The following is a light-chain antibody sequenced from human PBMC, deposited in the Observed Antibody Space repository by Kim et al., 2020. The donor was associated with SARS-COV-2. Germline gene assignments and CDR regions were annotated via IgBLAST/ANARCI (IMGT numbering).Light chain of an antibody. J-gene: IGLJ3*02. CDR2: YDS. CDR1: NVGSKS. CDR3: QVWDSSSDLPV. V-gene: IGLV3-21*04. Sequence: SYELTQPPSVSVAPGKTARINCGGNNVGSKSVHWYQQKAGQAPVLVIYYDSDRPSGIPERFSGSHSGNTATLTISRVEAGDEADYYCQVWDSSSDLPVFGGGTQLTV.